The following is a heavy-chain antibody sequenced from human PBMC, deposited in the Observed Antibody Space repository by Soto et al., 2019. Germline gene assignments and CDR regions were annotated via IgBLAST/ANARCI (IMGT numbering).Heavy chain of an antibody. CDR1: GGSFSGYY. Sequence: SETLSLTCAVYGGSFSGYYWSWIRQPPGKGLEWIGEINHSGSTNYNPSLKSRVTISVDTSKNQFSLKLSSVTAADTAVYYCAEEAKGDYGGHAFDIWGQGTMVTVSS. CDR3: AEEAKGDYGGHAFDI. D-gene: IGHD4-17*01. J-gene: IGHJ3*02. CDR2: INHSGST. V-gene: IGHV4-34*01.